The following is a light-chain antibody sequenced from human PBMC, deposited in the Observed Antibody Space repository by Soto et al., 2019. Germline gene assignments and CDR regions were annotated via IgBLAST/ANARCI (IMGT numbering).Light chain of an antibody. CDR1: QTISSW. CDR3: QHYNSYSEA. J-gene: IGKJ1*01. V-gene: IGKV1-5*03. Sequence: DIQLTQSPSTLSGSVGDRVTITCRASQTISSWLAWDQQKPGKAPKLLIYKASTLKSGVPSRFSGSGSGIEFTLTISSLQPDDFATYCCQHYNSYSEAFGQGTKVDIK. CDR2: KAS.